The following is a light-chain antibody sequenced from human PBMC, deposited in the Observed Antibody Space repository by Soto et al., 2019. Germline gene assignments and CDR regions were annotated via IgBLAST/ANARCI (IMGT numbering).Light chain of an antibody. CDR1: YSNIGIND. CDR2: ATS. V-gene: IGLV1-44*01. J-gene: IGLJ2*01. Sequence: QSVLTQPPSASGTPGQRVTVSCSGTYSNIGINDVHWYRQLSGTAPQILIYATSQRATGVPDRFSGSRSGTSASLVISGLQTEDEADYHCAAWDDRLNGPDFGGGTKVTVL. CDR3: AAWDDRLNGPD.